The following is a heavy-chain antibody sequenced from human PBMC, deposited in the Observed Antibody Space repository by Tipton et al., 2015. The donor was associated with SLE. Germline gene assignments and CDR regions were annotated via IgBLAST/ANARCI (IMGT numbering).Heavy chain of an antibody. CDR2: INAGNGNT. J-gene: IGHJ6*04. CDR1: GYTFTSYA. CDR3: ARTYCSSTSCLMDV. Sequence: QSGAEVKKPGASVKVSCKASGYTFTSYAMHWVRQDPGQRLEWMGWINAGNGNTKYSQKFQGRVTITRDTSASTAYMELSSLRSEDTAVYYCARTYCSSTSCLMDVWGKGTTVTVSS. D-gene: IGHD2-2*01. V-gene: IGHV1-3*01.